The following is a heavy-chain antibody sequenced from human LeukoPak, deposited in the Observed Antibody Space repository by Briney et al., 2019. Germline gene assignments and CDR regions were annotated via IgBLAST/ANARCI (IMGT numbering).Heavy chain of an antibody. CDR3: ARGLRRGDY. CDR1: GFTFTIYT. V-gene: IGHV3-21*01. Sequence: PGGSLRLSCAASGFTFTIYTMNWVRQAPGRGLEWVSSISSTGNSIYYADSVKGRFTISRDNAKVSLYLEMNSLRAEDTAVYYCARGLRRGDYWGQGTLVTVSS. CDR2: ISSTGNSI. J-gene: IGHJ4*02. D-gene: IGHD4-17*01.